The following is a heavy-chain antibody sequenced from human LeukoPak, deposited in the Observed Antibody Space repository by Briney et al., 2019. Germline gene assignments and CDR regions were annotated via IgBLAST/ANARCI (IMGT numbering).Heavy chain of an antibody. CDR3: AKDRWATGTTYDAFDI. Sequence: GGSLRLSCAASGFTFSSYGMHWVRQGPGKGLEWVTFIQDDGSNKYYANSVKGRFTISRDNSKNTLYLQMNSLRAEDTAVYYCAKDRWATGTTYDAFDIWGQGTMVTVSS. D-gene: IGHD1-1*01. J-gene: IGHJ3*02. CDR1: GFTFSSYG. V-gene: IGHV3-30*02. CDR2: IQDDGSNK.